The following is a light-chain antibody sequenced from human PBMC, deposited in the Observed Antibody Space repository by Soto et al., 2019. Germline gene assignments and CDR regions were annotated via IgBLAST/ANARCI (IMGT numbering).Light chain of an antibody. J-gene: IGKJ5*01. CDR3: MQALETPT. Sequence: DIVMTQSPLSLPVTPGEPASISCRSSQSLLHSNGYNYLDWYLQKPVQSPQLLTYLGSNRASGVPDRFSGSGSGTDFTLKINRVEAEDVGLYYCMQALETPTFGQGTRLEIK. CDR1: QSLLHSNGYNY. CDR2: LGS. V-gene: IGKV2-28*01.